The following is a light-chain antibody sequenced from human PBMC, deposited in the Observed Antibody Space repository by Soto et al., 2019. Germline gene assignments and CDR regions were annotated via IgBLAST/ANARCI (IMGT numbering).Light chain of an antibody. V-gene: IGKV1-39*01. CDR2: GAK. CDR3: QQCHATPLT. J-gene: IGKJ5*01. Sequence: DIKMTQSPSSLSASVGDRVTITCQASQDISNYLNWYQQKPGKAPKLLIFGAKTLQSGVPSRFSGSGYGTDFTLTITTLQPEDVGIYYCQQCHATPLTFGQGTRLEIK. CDR1: QDISNY.